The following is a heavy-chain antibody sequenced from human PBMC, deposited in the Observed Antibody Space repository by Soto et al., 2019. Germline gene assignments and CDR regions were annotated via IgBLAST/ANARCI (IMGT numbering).Heavy chain of an antibody. CDR1: GFTFSNYA. CDR2: ISGSGGST. D-gene: IGHD6-13*01. V-gene: IGHV3-23*01. Sequence: EVQLLESGGGLVQPGESLRLSCAVSGFTFSNYAMSWVRQVPGKGLEWVSTISGSGGSTYYADSVKGRFTISRDNSKNTLYRQMNGLRAEATAVYYCGKQQMRDRRAFDYWGQGTLVTVSS. J-gene: IGHJ4*02. CDR3: GKQQMRDRRAFDY.